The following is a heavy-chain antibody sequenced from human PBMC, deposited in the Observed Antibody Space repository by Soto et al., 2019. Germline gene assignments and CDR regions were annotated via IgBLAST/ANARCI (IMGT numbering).Heavy chain of an antibody. Sequence: QVQLQQWGAGLLKPSETLSLTCAVYGGSFGGYYWTWIRQPPGTGLEWIGEINHSGSTNYNPSIKSRVTISVDTSKNQFSLKLTSVTAADTAVYYCARDKITGLFDYWGQGTLVTVSS. CDR1: GGSFGGYY. V-gene: IGHV4-34*01. CDR2: INHSGST. J-gene: IGHJ4*02. CDR3: ARDKITGLFDY. D-gene: IGHD2-8*02.